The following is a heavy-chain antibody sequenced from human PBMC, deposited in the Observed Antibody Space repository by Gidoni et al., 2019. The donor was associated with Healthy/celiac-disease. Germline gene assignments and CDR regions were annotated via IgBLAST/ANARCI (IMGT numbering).Heavy chain of an antibody. J-gene: IGHJ4*02. V-gene: IGHV3-33*01. CDR2: IWYDGSNK. CDR1: TFSSYG. D-gene: IGHD3-22*01. CDR3: ARDSRYYYDSSGYYYGY. Sequence: TFSSYGMHWVRQAPGKGLEWVAVIWYDGSNKYYADSVKGRFTISRDNSKNTLYLQMNSLRAEDTAVYYCARDSRYYYDSSGYYYGYWGQGTLVTVSS.